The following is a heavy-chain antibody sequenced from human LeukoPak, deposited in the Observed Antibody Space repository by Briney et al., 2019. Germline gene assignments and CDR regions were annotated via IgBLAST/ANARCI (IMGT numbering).Heavy chain of an antibody. CDR2: IYHSGST. Sequence: SETLSLTCTVSGGSISSYYWSWIRQPPGKGLEWIGYIYHSGSTYYNPSLKSRVTISVDRSKNQFSLKLSSVTAADTAVYYCARYPYYYYYMDVWGKGTTVTVSS. CDR3: ARYPYYYYYMDV. V-gene: IGHV4-59*12. CDR1: GGSISSYY. J-gene: IGHJ6*03.